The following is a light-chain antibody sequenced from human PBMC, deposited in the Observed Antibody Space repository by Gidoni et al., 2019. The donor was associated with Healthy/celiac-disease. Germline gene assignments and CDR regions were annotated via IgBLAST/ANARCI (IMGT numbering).Light chain of an antibody. J-gene: IGKJ5*01. CDR2: DAS. CDR1: QDISNY. V-gene: IGKV1-33*01. Sequence: DIQMTQSPSSLSASVGDRVTITYQASQDISNYLNWYQQKPGKAPKLLIYDASNLETGVPSRFSGSGSGTDFTFTISSLQPEDIATYYCQQYDSFGQGTRLEIK. CDR3: QQYDS.